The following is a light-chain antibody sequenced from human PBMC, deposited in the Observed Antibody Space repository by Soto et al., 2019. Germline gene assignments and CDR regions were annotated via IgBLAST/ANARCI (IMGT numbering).Light chain of an antibody. V-gene: IGLV1-51*01. CDR2: DNN. CDR1: SSNIGNNH. Sequence: QSVLTQPPSVSAAPGQKVTVSCSGSSSNIGNNHVSWYQHLPGTAPKVLIYDNNKRPSGIPDRFSGSKSATSATLDITGLQAGDEADYYCGSWDRSLRGWVFGVGTKLTVL. J-gene: IGLJ3*02. CDR3: GSWDRSLRGWV.